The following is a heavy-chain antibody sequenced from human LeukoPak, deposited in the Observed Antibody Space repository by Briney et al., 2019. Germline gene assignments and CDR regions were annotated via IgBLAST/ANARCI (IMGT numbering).Heavy chain of an antibody. J-gene: IGHJ4*02. D-gene: IGHD5-18*01. CDR2: INHSGST. Sequence: PSETLSLTCTVSGGSISGYYWSWIRQPPGKGLEWIGEINHSGSTNYNPSLKSRVTISVDTSKNQFSLKLSSVTAADTAVYYCARKGAQGQLWLGPRLYYFDYWGQGTLVTVSS. CDR3: ARKGAQGQLWLGPRLYYFDY. V-gene: IGHV4-34*01. CDR1: GGSISGYY.